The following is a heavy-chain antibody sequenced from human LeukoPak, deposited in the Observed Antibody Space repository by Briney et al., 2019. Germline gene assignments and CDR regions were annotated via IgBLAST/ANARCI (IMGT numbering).Heavy chain of an antibody. D-gene: IGHD1-26*01. CDR1: GLTFNLFS. CDR3: TRGEETRNSAYYYNGMDV. J-gene: IGHJ6*02. Sequence: GGSLRLSCAASGLTFNLFSMNWIRQAPGKGLVWDSSITTTGDYKYYADSVKGRFTISRDNAKNSLDLQMNNLRVEDTAVYYCTRGEETRNSAYYYNGMDVWGQGTTVTVSS. V-gene: IGHV3-21*01. CDR2: ITTTGDYK.